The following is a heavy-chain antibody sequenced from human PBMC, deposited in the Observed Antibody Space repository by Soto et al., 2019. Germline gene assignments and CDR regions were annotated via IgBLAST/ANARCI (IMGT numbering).Heavy chain of an antibody. CDR3: ARDALGVTVSTSYWFDS. CDR1: GYTFSSYT. J-gene: IGHJ5*01. V-gene: IGHV1-18*04. CDR2: ISPYNGKR. D-gene: IGHD2-21*02. Sequence: RASVKVSCKASGYTFSSYTINWVRQAPGQGLEWMGRISPYNGKRDYGQKLQGRVTMTFDSSTTTAYLEMRSLRFDDTAVYYCARDALGVTVSTSYWFDSWGQGTLVTVSS.